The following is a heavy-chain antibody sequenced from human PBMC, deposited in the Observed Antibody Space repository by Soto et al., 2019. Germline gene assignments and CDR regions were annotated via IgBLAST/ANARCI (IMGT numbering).Heavy chain of an antibody. Sequence: GGSLRLSCAASGFTFTSYEMNWVRQAPGKGLEWVSYISSSVNTIYYADSVKGRFTISRVDAKSSLYLQMDSLRAEDTAVYYCARDQGDAFDIWGQGTMVTVSS. CDR2: ISSSVNTI. CDR3: ARDQGDAFDI. CDR1: GFTFTSYE. J-gene: IGHJ3*02. V-gene: IGHV3-48*03.